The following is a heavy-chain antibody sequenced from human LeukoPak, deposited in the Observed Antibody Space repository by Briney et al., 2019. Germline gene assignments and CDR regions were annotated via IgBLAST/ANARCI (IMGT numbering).Heavy chain of an antibody. Sequence: GGSLRLSCAASGFTFSSYAMHWVRQAPGKGLEWVAVISYDGSNKYYADSVKGRFTISRDNSKNTLYLQTNSLRAEDTAVYYCARDFRAYCGGDCYSGDAFDIWGQGTMVTVSS. V-gene: IGHV3-30*04. CDR1: GFTFSSYA. CDR3: ARDFRAYCGGDCYSGDAFDI. J-gene: IGHJ3*02. D-gene: IGHD2-21*02. CDR2: ISYDGSNK.